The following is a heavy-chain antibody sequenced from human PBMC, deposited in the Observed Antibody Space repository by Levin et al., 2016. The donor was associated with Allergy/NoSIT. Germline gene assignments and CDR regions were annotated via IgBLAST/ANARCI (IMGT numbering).Heavy chain of an antibody. Sequence: WIRQPPGKGLEWVSGISSAAVSTYYADSVKGRFTISRDNSKNILYLDMNSLRAEDTAIYYCAKGPAKTAYGPNFDYWGQGTLVTVSS. CDR3: AKGPAKTAYGPNFDY. J-gene: IGHJ4*02. D-gene: IGHD3-10*01. V-gene: IGHV3-23*01. CDR2: ISSAAVST.